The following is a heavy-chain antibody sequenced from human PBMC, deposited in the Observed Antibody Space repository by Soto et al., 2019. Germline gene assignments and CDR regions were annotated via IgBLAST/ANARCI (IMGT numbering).Heavy chain of an antibody. D-gene: IGHD1-20*01. CDR3: ARFIPGTGSDY. J-gene: IGHJ4*02. CDR2: IYYSGST. CDR1: GGSISSGGYY. Sequence: PSETLSLTCTDSGGSISSGGYYWSWIRQHPGKGLEWIGYIYYSGSTYYNPSLKSRVTISVDTSKNQFSLKLSSVTAADTAVYYCARFIPGTGSDYWGQGTLVAVSS. V-gene: IGHV4-31*03.